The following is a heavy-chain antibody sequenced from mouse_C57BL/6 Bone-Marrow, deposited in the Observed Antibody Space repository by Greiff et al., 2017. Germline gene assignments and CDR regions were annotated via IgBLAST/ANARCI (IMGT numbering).Heavy chain of an antibody. CDR1: GFTFSSYA. Sequence: VMLVESGEGLVKPGGSLKLSCAASGFTFSSYAMSWVRQTPEKRLEWVAYISSGGDYIYYADTVKGRFTISCDNARNALYRQMGSLKSEDTAMDYCTRGLITTVVAYNAMDYWGQGTSGTVSS. V-gene: IGHV5-9-1*02. J-gene: IGHJ4*01. D-gene: IGHD1-1*01. CDR3: TRGLITTVVAYNAMDY. CDR2: ISSGGDYI.